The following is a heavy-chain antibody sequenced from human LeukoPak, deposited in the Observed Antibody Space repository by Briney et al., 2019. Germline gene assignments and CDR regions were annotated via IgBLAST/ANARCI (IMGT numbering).Heavy chain of an antibody. J-gene: IGHJ4*02. D-gene: IGHD4-17*01. V-gene: IGHV3-21*04. Sequence: PGRSLRLSCTASGFTFSSYSMNWVRQAPGKGLEWVSSISSSSSYIYYADSVKGRFTISRDNSKNTLYLQMNSLRAEDTAVYYCARVYGDAEPFLDYWGQGTLVTVSS. CDR1: GFTFSSYS. CDR2: ISSSSSYI. CDR3: ARVYGDAEPFLDY.